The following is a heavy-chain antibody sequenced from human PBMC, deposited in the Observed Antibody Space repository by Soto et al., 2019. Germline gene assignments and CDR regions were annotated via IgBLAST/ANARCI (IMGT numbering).Heavy chain of an antibody. Sequence: QITLKESGPPLVKPTQTLTLTCTFSGFSLTTSGVGVGWIRQPPGKALEWLALIYWDDDKRYSPSLKSRLTVTKETSKNQVVLTITNMDPVDTATYYCAHRRPFNCDWNWGCFDDWGQGTLVTVSS. D-gene: IGHD1-7*01. V-gene: IGHV2-5*02. CDR3: AHRRPFNCDWNWGCFDD. CDR1: GFSLTTSGVG. CDR2: IYWDDDK. J-gene: IGHJ4*02.